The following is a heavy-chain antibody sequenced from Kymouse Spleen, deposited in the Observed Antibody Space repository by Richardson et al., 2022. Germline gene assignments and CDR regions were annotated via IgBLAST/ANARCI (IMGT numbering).Heavy chain of an antibody. CDR2: INSDGSST. V-gene: IGHV3-74*01. CDR3: ARDRRIAAAADYYYGMDV. CDR1: GFTFSSYW. D-gene: IGHD6-13*01. J-gene: IGHJ6*02. Sequence: EVQLVESGGGLVQPGGSLRLSCAASGFTFSSYWMHWVRQAPGKGLVWVSRINSDGSSTSYADSVKGRFTISRDNAKNTLYLQMNSLRAEDTAVYYCARDRRIAAAADYYYGMDVWGQGTTVTVSS.